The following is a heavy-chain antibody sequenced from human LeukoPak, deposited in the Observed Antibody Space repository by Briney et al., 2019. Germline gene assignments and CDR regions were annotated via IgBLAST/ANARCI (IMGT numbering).Heavy chain of an antibody. CDR1: GFTFSSYS. CDR3: ARDWGYYYYYGMDV. J-gene: IGHJ6*02. D-gene: IGHD3-16*01. V-gene: IGHV3-21*01. Sequence: GGSLRLSCAASGFTFSSYSMNWVRQAPGKGLEWVSSISSSSSYIYYADSVKGRITISRDNAKNSLYLQMNSLRAEDTAVYYCARDWGYYYYYGMDVWGQGTTVTVSS. CDR2: ISSSSSYI.